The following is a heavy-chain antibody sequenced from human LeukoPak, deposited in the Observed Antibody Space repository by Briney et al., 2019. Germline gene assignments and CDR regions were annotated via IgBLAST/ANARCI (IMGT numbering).Heavy chain of an antibody. J-gene: IGHJ3*02. CDR1: GFTFNRYN. V-gene: IGHV3-21*04. CDR3: ARGGSYLSAFDI. CDR2: ISTSSSYT. D-gene: IGHD1-26*01. Sequence: GGSLRLSCAASGFTFNRYNMNWVRRAPGKGLEWVSSISTSSSYTYYADSVRGRFTISRDNSKNTLYLQMYSLRAEDTAVYYCARGGSYLSAFDIWGQGTMVTVSS.